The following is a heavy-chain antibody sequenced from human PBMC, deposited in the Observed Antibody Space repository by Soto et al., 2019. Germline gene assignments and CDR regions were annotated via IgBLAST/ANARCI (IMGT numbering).Heavy chain of an antibody. CDR3: ARLQRYLMVRENWFDP. D-gene: IGHD3-10*01. CDR1: GVSINRVDYY. V-gene: IGHV4-30-4*01. CDR2: VSSYRGTT. J-gene: IGHJ5*02. Sequence: GVSINRVDYYCSWIRQPPGKGLEWIGYVSSYRGTTYYNPSLKSRLTISLGTPMNQFSLKLSSVTAADTAVYYCARLQRYLMVRENWFDPWGQGTLVTVSS.